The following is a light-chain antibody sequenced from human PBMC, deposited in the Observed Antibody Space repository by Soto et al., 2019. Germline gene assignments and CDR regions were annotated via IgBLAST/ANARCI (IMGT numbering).Light chain of an antibody. CDR2: DAS. V-gene: IGKV1-5*01. CDR1: QSISSY. Sequence: DLQLTQSPSSLSASVGDRVTITCRASQSISSYLNWYQQKPGKAPKLLIYDASSLESGVPSRFSGSGSGTEFTLTISSLQPDDFATYYCQQYNSYSGTFGQGTKVDIK. CDR3: QQYNSYSGT. J-gene: IGKJ1*01.